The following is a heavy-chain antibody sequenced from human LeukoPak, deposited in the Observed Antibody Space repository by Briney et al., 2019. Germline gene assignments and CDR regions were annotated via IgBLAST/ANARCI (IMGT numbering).Heavy chain of an antibody. CDR1: GFTFSSYA. Sequence: PGGSLRLSCAASGFTFSSYAMHWVRQAPGKGLEYVSAISSNGGSTYYANSVKGRFTISRDNSKNTLYLQMNSLRAEDTAVYYCARFGGGSCYCDAFDIWGQGTMVTVSS. CDR3: ARFGGGSCYCDAFDI. V-gene: IGHV3-64*01. CDR2: ISSNGGST. D-gene: IGHD2-15*01. J-gene: IGHJ3*02.